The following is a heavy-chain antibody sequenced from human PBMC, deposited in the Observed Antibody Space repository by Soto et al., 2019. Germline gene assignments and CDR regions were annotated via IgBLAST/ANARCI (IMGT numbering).Heavy chain of an antibody. CDR3: AREGKGMEDSSGYDDAFDI. V-gene: IGHV1-2*04. J-gene: IGHJ3*02. CDR2: INPNSGGT. CDR1: GYTFTGYY. D-gene: IGHD3-22*01. Sequence: ASVKVSCKASGYTFTGYYMHWVRQAPGQGLEWMGWINPNSGGTNYAQKFQGWVTMTRDTSISTAYMELSRLRSDDTAVYYCAREGKGMEDSSGYDDAFDIWGQGTMVTVSS.